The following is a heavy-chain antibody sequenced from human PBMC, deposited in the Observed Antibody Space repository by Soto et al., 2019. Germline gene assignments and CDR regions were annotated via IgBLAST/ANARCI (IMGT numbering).Heavy chain of an antibody. Sequence: PGGALRLSCAVSGFNFRNYGINWIRQAPRKRLERVSPVRKSDYTYYSESVKGRFTVYRGNAKNSVSLQMNNLRAEDTAVYYCAREDSIIIQAVEDFWGQGT. D-gene: IGHD6-19*01. CDR3: AREDSIIIQAVEDF. J-gene: IGHJ4*02. V-gene: IGHV3-21*01. CDR1: GFNFRNYG. CDR2: VRKSDYT.